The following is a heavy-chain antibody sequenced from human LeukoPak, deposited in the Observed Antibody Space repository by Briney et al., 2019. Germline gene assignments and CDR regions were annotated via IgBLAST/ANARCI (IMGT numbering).Heavy chain of an antibody. D-gene: IGHD3-3*01. J-gene: IGHJ4*02. CDR1: GFTFSSYW. CDR3: ARGVATYAFWNGYV. V-gene: IGHV3-7*01. CDR2: IKQDGSEK. Sequence: GGSLRLSCAASGFTFSSYWMSWVRQAPGKGLEWVANIKQDGSEKHYVDSVKGRFTISKDNAKNSLYLQMNSLRAEDTAVYYCARGVATYAFWNGYVWGQGTLVTVSS.